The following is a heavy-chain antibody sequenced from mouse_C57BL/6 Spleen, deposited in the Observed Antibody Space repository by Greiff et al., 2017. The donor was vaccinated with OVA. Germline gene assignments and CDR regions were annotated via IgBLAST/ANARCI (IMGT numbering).Heavy chain of an antibody. V-gene: IGHV1-52*01. D-gene: IGHD2-3*01. Sequence: VQRVESGAELVRPGSSVKLSCKASGYTFTSYWMHWVKQRPIQGLEWIGNIDPSDSETHYNQKFKDKATLTVDKSSSTAYMQLSSLTSEDSAVYYCARMVTTRFDYWGQGTTLTVSS. CDR3: ARMVTTRFDY. CDR2: IDPSDSET. CDR1: GYTFTSYW. J-gene: IGHJ2*01.